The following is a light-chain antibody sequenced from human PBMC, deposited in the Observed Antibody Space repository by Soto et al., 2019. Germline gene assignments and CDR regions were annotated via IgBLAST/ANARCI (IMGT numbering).Light chain of an antibody. J-gene: IGKJ4*01. CDR2: AAS. V-gene: IGKV1-9*01. Sequence: IQLAQSPSSLSASVGARVSITCRARQGISTYFAWYQQKPGKDPKLLIYAASTLQSGVPSRFSGSGSGTDFTLTISGLQPEDFANYDCQQGNNYPLTFGGGTKVEIK. CDR3: QQGNNYPLT. CDR1: QGISTY.